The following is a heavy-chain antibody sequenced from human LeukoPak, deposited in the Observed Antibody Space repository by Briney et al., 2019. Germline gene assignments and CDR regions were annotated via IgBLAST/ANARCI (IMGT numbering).Heavy chain of an antibody. CDR3: ARDIAAAGTRAHY. J-gene: IGHJ4*02. V-gene: IGHV3-33*01. Sequence: GGSLRLSCAASGFTFSSYGMHWVRQAPGKGLEWVAVIWYDGSNKYYADSVKGRFTISGDNSKNTLYLQMNSLRAEDTAVYYCARDIAAAGTRAHYWGQGTLVTVSS. CDR2: IWYDGSNK. D-gene: IGHD6-13*01. CDR1: GFTFSSYG.